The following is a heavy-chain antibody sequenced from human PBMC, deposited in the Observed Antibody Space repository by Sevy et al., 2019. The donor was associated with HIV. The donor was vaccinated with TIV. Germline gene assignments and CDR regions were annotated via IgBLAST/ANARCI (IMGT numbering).Heavy chain of an antibody. CDR3: ARAVGDYYYYGMDV. CDR2: INTNTGNP. CDR1: GYTFTSYA. D-gene: IGHD3-10*01. Sequence: APVKVSCKASGYTFTSYAMNWVRQAPGQGLEWMGWINTNTGNPTYAQGFTGRFVFSLDTSVSTAYLQISSLKAEDTAVYYCARAVGDYYYYGMDVWGQGTTVTVSS. V-gene: IGHV7-4-1*02. J-gene: IGHJ6*02.